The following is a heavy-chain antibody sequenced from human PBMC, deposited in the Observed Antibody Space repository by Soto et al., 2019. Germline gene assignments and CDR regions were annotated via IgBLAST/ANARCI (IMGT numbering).Heavy chain of an antibody. J-gene: IGHJ3*02. CDR2: INSDGSST. CDR1: GFTFSTYW. CDR3: SRSRPPMALDSFDI. Sequence: PGGSLRLSCAASGFTFSTYWMHWVRQAPGKGPVWVSRINSDGSSTSYADSVKGRFTISRDNAKNTLYLQMNSLRAEDTAVYYCSRSRPPMALDSFDIWGQGTMVNVSS. D-gene: IGHD3-10*01. V-gene: IGHV3-74*01.